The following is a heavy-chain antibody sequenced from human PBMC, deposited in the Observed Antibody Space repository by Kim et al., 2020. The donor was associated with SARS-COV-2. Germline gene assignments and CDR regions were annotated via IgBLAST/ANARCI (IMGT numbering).Heavy chain of an antibody. V-gene: IGHV4-34*01. CDR3: ARGGYSYGHGY. Sequence: TNYNPSLKSRVTISVDTSKNQFSLKLSSVTAADTAVYYCARGGYSYGHGYWGQGTLVTVSS. J-gene: IGHJ4*02. CDR2: T. D-gene: IGHD5-18*01.